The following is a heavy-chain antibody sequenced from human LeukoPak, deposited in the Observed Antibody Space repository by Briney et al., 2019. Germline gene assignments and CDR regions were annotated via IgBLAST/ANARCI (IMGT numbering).Heavy chain of an antibody. CDR2: IWYDGSNK. Sequence: GRSLRLSCAASGFTFSSYGMHWVRQAPGKGLEWVAVIWYDGSNKYYADSVKGRFTISRDNSKNTLYPQMNSLRAEDTAVYYCARAYSPYYFDYWGQGTLVTVSS. CDR1: GFTFSSYG. J-gene: IGHJ4*02. D-gene: IGHD2-15*01. V-gene: IGHV3-33*01. CDR3: ARAYSPYYFDY.